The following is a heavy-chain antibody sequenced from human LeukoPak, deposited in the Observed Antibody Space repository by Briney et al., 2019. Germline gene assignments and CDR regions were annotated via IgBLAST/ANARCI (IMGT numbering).Heavy chain of an antibody. CDR1: GFTFSSYA. J-gene: IGHJ6*03. D-gene: IGHD3-10*01. CDR2: ISGSGDST. Sequence: GGSLRLSCAASGFTFSSYAMSWVRQAPGKGLEWVSAISGSGDSTYYADSVKGRFTISRDNAKNSLYLQMNSLRAEDTALYHCARAKEAVVRGLRYYYYMDVWGKGTTVTISS. CDR3: ARAKEAVVRGLRYYYYMDV. V-gene: IGHV3-23*01.